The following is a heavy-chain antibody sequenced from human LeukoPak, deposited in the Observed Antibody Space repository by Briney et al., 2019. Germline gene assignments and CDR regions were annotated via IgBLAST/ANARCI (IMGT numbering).Heavy chain of an antibody. CDR1: GFTFSSYG. D-gene: IGHD3-22*01. CDR2: IRYDGSNK. J-gene: IGHJ4*02. Sequence: GGSLRLSCAASGFTFSSYGIHWVRQAPGKGLEWVAFIRYDGSNKYYADSVKGRFTISRDNSKNTLYLQMNSLRAEDTAVYYCAKARSYYDSSGYDYWGQGTLVTASS. CDR3: AKARSYYDSSGYDY. V-gene: IGHV3-30*02.